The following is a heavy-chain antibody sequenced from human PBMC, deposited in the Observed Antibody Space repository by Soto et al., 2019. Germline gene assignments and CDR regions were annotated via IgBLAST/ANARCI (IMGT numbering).Heavy chain of an antibody. Sequence: SETLSLTCTVSGGSISSYYWSWIRQPPGKGLEWIGYIYYSGSTNYNPSLKSRVTISVDTSKNQFSLKLSSVTAADTAVYYCARYVGNYYYYYMDVWGKGTTVTVSS. CDR1: GGSISSYY. CDR3: ARYVGNYYYYYMDV. D-gene: IGHD3-16*01. V-gene: IGHV4-59*01. CDR2: IYYSGST. J-gene: IGHJ6*03.